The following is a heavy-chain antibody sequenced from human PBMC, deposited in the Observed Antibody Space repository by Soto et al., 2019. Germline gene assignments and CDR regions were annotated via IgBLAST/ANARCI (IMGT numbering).Heavy chain of an antibody. V-gene: IGHV3-30*18. J-gene: IGHJ4*02. CDR2: ISYDGSHS. CDR3: AKDLRGTGNTYYDFSSGRSLIGLDF. Sequence: GGSLRLSCAASGFIFSNYGMHWVRQAPGKGLEWVAVISYDGSHSHYEDSVKGRIGVSRDNSKNTLYLQLNSLRAEDTAVYYCAKDLRGTGNTYYDFSSGRSLIGLDFWGQGSLVTVSS. CDR1: GFIFSNYG. D-gene: IGHD3-3*01.